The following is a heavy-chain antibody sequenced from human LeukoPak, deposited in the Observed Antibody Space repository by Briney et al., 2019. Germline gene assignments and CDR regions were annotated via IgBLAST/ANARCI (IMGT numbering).Heavy chain of an antibody. Sequence: ASVKVSCKVSGYTLTELSMHWVRQAPGKGLEWMGGFDPEDGETIYAQKFQGRVTMTEDTSTDTAYIELSSLRSEDTAVYYCAAGYYDSSGYYPAFDYWGQGTLVTVSS. CDR2: FDPEDGET. D-gene: IGHD3-22*01. J-gene: IGHJ4*02. CDR1: GYTLTELS. V-gene: IGHV1-24*01. CDR3: AAGYYDSSGYYPAFDY.